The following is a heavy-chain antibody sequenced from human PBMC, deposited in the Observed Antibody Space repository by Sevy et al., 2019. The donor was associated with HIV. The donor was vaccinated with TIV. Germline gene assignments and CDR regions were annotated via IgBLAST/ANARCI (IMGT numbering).Heavy chain of an antibody. Sequence: GGSLRLSCAASGFTFSNYDMHWVRQAPGKGLEGVAVISQDGNYKNYADSVKVRFTISRDDFKNTLYLQMSSLRPEDTAVYFCARLFSCGGDCYYLDYWGQGALVTVSS. CDR2: ISQDGNYK. CDR3: ARLFSCGGDCYYLDY. V-gene: IGHV3-30-3*01. J-gene: IGHJ4*02. CDR1: GFTFSNYD. D-gene: IGHD2-21*02.